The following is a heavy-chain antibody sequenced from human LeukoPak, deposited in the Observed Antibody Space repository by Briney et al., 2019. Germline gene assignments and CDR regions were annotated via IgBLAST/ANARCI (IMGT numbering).Heavy chain of an antibody. CDR1: GDNVSSNSAT. CDR2: TYNRSKWYS. CDR3: ARVDYTTSSPYLLPDS. Sequence: PSQTLSVTCAISGDNVSSNSATWSWIRQSPSRGLEWLGRTYNRSKWYSDYAVSVKGRITINPDTSKNQFSLRLTSATAADTAVYYCARVDYTTSSPYLLPDSWGQGTLVTVSS. J-gene: IGHJ4*02. D-gene: IGHD6-6*01. V-gene: IGHV6-1*01.